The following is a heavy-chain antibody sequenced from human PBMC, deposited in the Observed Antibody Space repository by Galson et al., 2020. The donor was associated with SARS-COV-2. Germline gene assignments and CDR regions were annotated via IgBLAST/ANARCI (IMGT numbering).Heavy chain of an antibody. CDR3: VRAFYPHKTVTTNYYYYYGMDV. Sequence: SVKVSCKASGGTFSSYAVNWVRQAPGQGLEWMGGIIPLFGTAHYAEKFQGRVTLTADYSTNSGYMELSSLRSEDTAVYYCVRAFYPHKTVTTNYYYYYGMDVWGQGTTVTVSS. V-gene: IGHV1-69*13. D-gene: IGHD4-17*01. CDR1: GGTFSSYA. CDR2: IIPLFGTA. J-gene: IGHJ6*02.